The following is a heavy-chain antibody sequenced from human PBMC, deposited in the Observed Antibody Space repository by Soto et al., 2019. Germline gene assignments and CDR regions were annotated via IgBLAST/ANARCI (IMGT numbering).Heavy chain of an antibody. CDR3: ARTDYDYVWGSYRNYYYYGMDV. J-gene: IGHJ6*02. V-gene: IGHV5-10-1*01. D-gene: IGHD3-16*02. Sequence: GESLKISCKGSGYSFTSYWISWVRQMPGKGLEGMGRIDPSDSYTNYSPSFQGHVTISADKSISTAYLQWSSLKASDTAMYYCARTDYDYVWGSYRNYYYYGMDVWGQGTTVTVSS. CDR2: IDPSDSYT. CDR1: GYSFTSYW.